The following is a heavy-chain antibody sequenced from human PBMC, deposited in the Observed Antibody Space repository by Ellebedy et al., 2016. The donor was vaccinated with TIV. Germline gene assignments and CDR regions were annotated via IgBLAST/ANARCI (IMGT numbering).Heavy chain of an antibody. CDR3: ARREGTSGSHLAPAFDI. CDR2: INPNSGGT. Sequence: ASVKVSCKASGYTFTGYYMHWVRQAPGQGLEWMGWINPNSGGTNYAQKFQGRVTMTRDTSISTAYMELSRLRSDDTAVYYCARREGTSGSHLAPAFDIWGQGTMVTVSS. J-gene: IGHJ3*02. D-gene: IGHD1-26*01. CDR1: GYTFTGYY. V-gene: IGHV1-2*02.